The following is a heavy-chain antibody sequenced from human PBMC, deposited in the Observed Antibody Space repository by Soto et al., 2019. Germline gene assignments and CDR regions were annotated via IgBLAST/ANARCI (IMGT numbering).Heavy chain of an antibody. J-gene: IGHJ4*02. Sequence: TGGSLRLSCAASGFPFDAYVMHWVRQGPGKGLEWVSLITWDGGSTYYADSVKGRFTISRDNSENSLYLQMNSLGPEDTALYYCAKGNYYDSSGYYYFDYWGQGTLVTVSS. D-gene: IGHD3-22*01. CDR3: AKGNYYDSSGYYYFDY. CDR1: GFPFDAYV. V-gene: IGHV3-43*01. CDR2: ITWDGGST.